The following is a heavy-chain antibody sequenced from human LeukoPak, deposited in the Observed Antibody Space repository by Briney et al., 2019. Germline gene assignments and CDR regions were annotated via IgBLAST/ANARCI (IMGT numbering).Heavy chain of an antibody. Sequence: SETLSLTCDIYGGSFTGYYWSWIRQPPGMGLEWIGEIRDHGGTNYNPSLKSRVTISGDTSKSQFCLKLSSVTAADTAVYYCARMSHCSSTSCYGYYYYYFMDVWGKGTTVTVSS. CDR3: ARMSHCSSTSCYGYYYYYFMDV. D-gene: IGHD2-2*01. CDR2: IRDHGGT. J-gene: IGHJ6*03. CDR1: GGSFTGYY. V-gene: IGHV4-34*01.